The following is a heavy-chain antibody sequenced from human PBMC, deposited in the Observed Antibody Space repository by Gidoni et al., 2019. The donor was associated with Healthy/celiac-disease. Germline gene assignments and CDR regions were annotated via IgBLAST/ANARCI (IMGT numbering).Heavy chain of an antibody. Sequence: EVQLVEPGGGLVQPGGSLRLSCAASGFTVSSNYMGWVRQAPGQGREWVSVIYSGGSTYYADSVKGRFTISRDNSKNTLYLQMNSLRAEDTAVYYCARVEGRGYWGQGTLVTVSS. CDR3: ARVEGRGY. CDR2: IYSGGST. V-gene: IGHV3-66*01. D-gene: IGHD1-26*01. J-gene: IGHJ4*02. CDR1: GFTVSSNY.